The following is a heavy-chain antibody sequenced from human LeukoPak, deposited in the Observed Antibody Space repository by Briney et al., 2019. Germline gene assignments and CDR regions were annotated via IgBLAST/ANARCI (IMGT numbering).Heavy chain of an antibody. D-gene: IGHD5-18*01. Sequence: ASVKVSCKASGYTFTSFYMRWVRQAPGQGLEWVGIINPNSGSTFYAQRFQGRVTMTRDTSTSTVYMELSSLRSEDTAVYYCATVGYSQFFDYWGQGTLVTVSS. CDR1: GYTFTSFY. V-gene: IGHV1-46*01. CDR3: ATVGYSQFFDY. J-gene: IGHJ4*02. CDR2: INPNSGST.